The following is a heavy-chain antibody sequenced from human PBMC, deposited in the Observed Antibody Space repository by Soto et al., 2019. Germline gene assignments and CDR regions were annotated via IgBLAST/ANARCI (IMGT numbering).Heavy chain of an antibody. CDR3: ARARMTTETHYYGMDV. D-gene: IGHD4-4*01. CDR2: IYYSGST. CDR1: GGSISSGGYY. J-gene: IGHJ6*02. Sequence: TLSLTCTVSGGSISSGGYYWSWIRQHPGKGLEWIGYIYYSGSTYYNPSLKSRVTISVDTSKNQFSLKLGSVTAADTAVYYCARARMTTETHYYGMDVWGQGTTVTVSS. V-gene: IGHV4-31*03.